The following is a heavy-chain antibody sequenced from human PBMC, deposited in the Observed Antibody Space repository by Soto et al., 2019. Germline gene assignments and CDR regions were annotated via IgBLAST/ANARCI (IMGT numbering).Heavy chain of an antibody. J-gene: IGHJ6*04. V-gene: IGHV1-2*04. CDR1: GYRFTGDY. D-gene: IGHD3-9*01. Sequence: ASVKGYCTAAGYRFTGDYMDWGRQAPGQGLEWMGWINPNSGGTNYAQKFQGWVTMTRDTSISTAYMELSRLRSDDTAVYYCARDIKYYAILTGLAPSGRGMDVWGEGTTVTVSS. CDR2: INPNSGGT. CDR3: ARDIKYYAILTGLAPSGRGMDV.